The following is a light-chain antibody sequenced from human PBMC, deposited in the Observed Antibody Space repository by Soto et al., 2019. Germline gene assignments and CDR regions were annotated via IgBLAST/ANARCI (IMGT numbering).Light chain of an antibody. CDR1: QSISSW. J-gene: IGKJ1*01. Sequence: DIQITQSPSTLSASVGDRVTITCRASQSISSWLAWYQQKPGKAPKLLIYDASSLESGVPSRFSGSGSGTDFTLTISSLQPDDFATYYCQQYNSYSRTFGQGTKVDIK. CDR2: DAS. CDR3: QQYNSYSRT. V-gene: IGKV1-5*01.